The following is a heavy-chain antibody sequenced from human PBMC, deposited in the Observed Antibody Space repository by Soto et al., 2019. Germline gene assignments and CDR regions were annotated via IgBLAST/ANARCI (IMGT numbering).Heavy chain of an antibody. J-gene: IGHJ4*02. CDR3: ARRTGLLYSD. CDR2: IYPDDSDI. D-gene: IGHD2-21*01. Sequence: GESLKISCKGSGYRFNTYWIVLVRQMPGKGLEWMGVIYPDDSDIRYSPSFQGQVTISADKSISTAYLQWSSLKASDSGIYYCARRTGLLYSDWGQRTLVTVSS. V-gene: IGHV5-51*01. CDR1: GYRFNTYW.